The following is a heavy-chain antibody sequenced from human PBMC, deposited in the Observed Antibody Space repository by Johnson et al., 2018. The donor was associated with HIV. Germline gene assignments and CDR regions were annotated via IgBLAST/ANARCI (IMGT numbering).Heavy chain of an antibody. CDR2: LHYDGSNK. Sequence: VQVVESGGGLVQPGGSLRLSCAASGFTFSSYAMSWVRQAPGKGLEWVAFLHYDGSNKNYAVSVKGRFTISRDNSKNTLFLQMNSLRGEDTAVYYCAKDKSVRAPDAFDIWGQGTMVTVSS. V-gene: IGHV3-30*02. CDR1: GFTFSSYA. J-gene: IGHJ3*02. D-gene: IGHD5/OR15-5a*01. CDR3: AKDKSVRAPDAFDI.